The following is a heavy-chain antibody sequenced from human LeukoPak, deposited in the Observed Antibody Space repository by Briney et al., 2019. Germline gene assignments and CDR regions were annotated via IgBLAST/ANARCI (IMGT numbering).Heavy chain of an antibody. V-gene: IGHV4-30-4*08. CDR3: AREPPPDILTGAFDY. D-gene: IGHD3-9*01. CDR2: IYYSGST. J-gene: IGHJ4*02. CDR1: GGSISSGDYY. Sequence: SETLSLTCTVPGGSISSGDYYWSWIRQPPGKGLEWIGYIYYSGSTYYNPSLKSRVTISVDTSKNQFSLKLSSVTAADTAVYYCAREPPPDILTGAFDYWGQGTLVTVSS.